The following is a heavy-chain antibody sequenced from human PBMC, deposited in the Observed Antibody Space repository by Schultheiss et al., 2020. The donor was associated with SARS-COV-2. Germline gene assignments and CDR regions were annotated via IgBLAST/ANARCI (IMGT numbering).Heavy chain of an antibody. V-gene: IGHV4-39*01. CDR3: VSTSDIVVAVATA. Sequence: GSLRLSCTVSGGSISRSGYYWGWIRQPPGKGLEWIGSMFYTDNTYYNPPLKSRVTISADTSKNQFSLKLSSVTATDTAVYYCVSTSDIVVAVATAWGQGTLVTVSS. J-gene: IGHJ1*01. CDR1: GGSISRSGYY. D-gene: IGHD2-15*01. CDR2: MFYTDNT.